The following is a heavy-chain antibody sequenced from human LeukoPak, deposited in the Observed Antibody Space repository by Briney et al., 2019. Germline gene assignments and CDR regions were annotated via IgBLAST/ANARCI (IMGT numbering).Heavy chain of an antibody. V-gene: IGHV1-18*01. D-gene: IGHD3-22*01. CDR3: AIIGYYYDSSGREYYFDY. Sequence: ASVKVSCKASGYTFTSYGIGWVRQAPGQGLEWMGWISAYNGNTNYAQKLQGRVTMTTDTSTSTAYMELRSLRSDDTAVYYCAIIGYYYDSSGREYYFDYWGQGTLVTVSS. CDR1: GYTFTSYG. J-gene: IGHJ4*02. CDR2: ISAYNGNT.